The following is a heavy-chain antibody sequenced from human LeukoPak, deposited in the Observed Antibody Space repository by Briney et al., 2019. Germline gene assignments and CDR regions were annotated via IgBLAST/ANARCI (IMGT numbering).Heavy chain of an antibody. Sequence: ASVKVSRKASGYTFTGYYMHWVRQAPGQGLEWMGRINPNSGGTNYAQKFQGRVTMTRDTSISTAYMELSRLRSDGTAVYYCAREYSSGWYDYWGQGTLVTVSS. CDR2: INPNSGGT. J-gene: IGHJ4*02. V-gene: IGHV1-2*06. D-gene: IGHD6-19*01. CDR1: GYTFTGYY. CDR3: AREYSSGWYDY.